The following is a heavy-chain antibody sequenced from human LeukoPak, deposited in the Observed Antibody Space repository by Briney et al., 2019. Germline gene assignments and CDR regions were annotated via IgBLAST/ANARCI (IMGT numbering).Heavy chain of an antibody. Sequence: ASVKVSCKASGYTFTGYYIHWVRQAPGQGPEWMGWINPNRGGTNYAQKFQGRVTMTRDTSINTAYMELSRLRSDDTAVYYCASGSNVDTAMASDYFDYWGQGTLVTVSS. D-gene: IGHD5-18*01. CDR2: INPNRGGT. CDR3: ASGSNVDTAMASDYFDY. CDR1: GYTFTGYY. V-gene: IGHV1-2*02. J-gene: IGHJ4*02.